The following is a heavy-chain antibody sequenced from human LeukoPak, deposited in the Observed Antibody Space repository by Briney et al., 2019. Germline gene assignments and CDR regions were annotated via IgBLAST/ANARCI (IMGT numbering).Heavy chain of an antibody. CDR2: TYYRSKWSS. V-gene: IGHV6-1*01. D-gene: IGHD5-18*01. CDR3: ARDGAPVHTAMPD. Sequence: SQTLSLTCAISGDSVSSNSAAWNWIRQSPSRGLGWLGRTYYRSKWSSDYAVSVKSRITINPGTSKNQFSLQLNSVTPEDTAVYYCARDGAPVHTAMPDWGQGTLVTVSS. CDR1: GDSVSSNSAA. J-gene: IGHJ4*02.